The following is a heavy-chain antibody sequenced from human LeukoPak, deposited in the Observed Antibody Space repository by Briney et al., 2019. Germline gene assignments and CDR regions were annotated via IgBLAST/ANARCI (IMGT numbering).Heavy chain of an antibody. V-gene: IGHV1-2*02. Sequence: GASVKVSCKASGYTFTGYYMHWVRQAPGQGLEWMGWINPNSGGTNYAQKFQGRVTMTRDTSISTAYMELSRLRSDDTAVYYCARVKAAAGMRGGFDTDYWGQGTLVTVSS. D-gene: IGHD6-13*01. CDR3: ARVKAAAGMRGGFDTDY. CDR1: GYTFTGYY. CDR2: INPNSGGT. J-gene: IGHJ4*02.